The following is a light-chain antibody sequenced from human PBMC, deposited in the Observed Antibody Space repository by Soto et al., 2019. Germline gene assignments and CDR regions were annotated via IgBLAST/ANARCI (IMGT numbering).Light chain of an antibody. J-gene: IGKJ1*01. CDR2: VAS. CDR3: QQRSNWDGMA. Sequence: EIEMTQSQVTLSWSVGDRAAXSCRXSQSVRSSYLAWYQQKPFQAPKLFIYVASNRATRIPDIFSCGGSGPDFNLTISSLGPKDFAVYYCQQRSNWDGMAFGQGTELDIK. CDR1: QSVRSSY. V-gene: IGKV3D-20*02.